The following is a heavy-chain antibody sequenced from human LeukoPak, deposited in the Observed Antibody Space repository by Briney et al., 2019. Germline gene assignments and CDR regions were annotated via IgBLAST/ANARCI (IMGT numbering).Heavy chain of an antibody. CDR1: GFTFSSHG. D-gene: IGHD6-19*01. CDR2: IRYDGSKK. Sequence: GRSLRLSCAASGFTFSSHGMHWVRQAPGKGLEWVATIRYDGSKKWYAESVRGRFTISRDDSKNTLFLQMNNLRVEDTAIYYCAREDSSGWYTAYWGQGTLVTVSS. J-gene: IGHJ4*02. V-gene: IGHV3-33*01. CDR3: AREDSSGWYTAY.